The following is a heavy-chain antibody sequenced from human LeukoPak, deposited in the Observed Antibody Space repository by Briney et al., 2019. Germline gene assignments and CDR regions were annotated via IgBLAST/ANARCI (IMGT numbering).Heavy chain of an antibody. V-gene: IGHV1-46*01. J-gene: IGHJ4*02. CDR1: GYTFTSYY. Sequence: ASVKVSCKASGYTFTSYYMHWVRQAPGQGLEWMGIINPSGGSTSYAQKFQGRVTMTRDTSTSTVYMELSSLRSEDTAVYYCATPSIAARPGYWGQGTLVTVSS. CDR3: ATPSIAARPGY. D-gene: IGHD6-6*01. CDR2: INPSGGST.